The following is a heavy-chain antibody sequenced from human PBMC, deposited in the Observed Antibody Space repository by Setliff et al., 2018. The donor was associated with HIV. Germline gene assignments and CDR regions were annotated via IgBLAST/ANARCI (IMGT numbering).Heavy chain of an antibody. CDR1: GFTFSNYA. D-gene: IGHD6-19*01. CDR3: AKEVSGGGWPRWGDQ. V-gene: IGHV3-23*01. J-gene: IGHJ4*02. Sequence: GGSLRLSCAASGFTFSNYAMTWVRQAAGKGLEWVSAISSSGINTYYIDSVKGRFIISRDNSRNTLYLQLNSLRVEDTAVYFCAKEVSGGGWPRWGDQWGQGTRVTVSP. CDR2: ISSSGINT.